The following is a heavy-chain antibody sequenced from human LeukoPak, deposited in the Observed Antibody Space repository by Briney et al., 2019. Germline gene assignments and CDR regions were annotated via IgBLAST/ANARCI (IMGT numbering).Heavy chain of an antibody. CDR1: GYSFTSYW. V-gene: IGHV5-51*01. CDR3: ARSRGRPRDYFDY. J-gene: IGHJ4*02. Sequence: GDPLNISSKSSGYSFTSYWIGWVRQMPGRSLEWMGIIYPGDSDTRYSPSFQGQVTISADKSISTAYLQWSSLKASDTAMYYCARSRGRPRDYFDYWGQGTLVTVSS. CDR2: IYPGDSDT.